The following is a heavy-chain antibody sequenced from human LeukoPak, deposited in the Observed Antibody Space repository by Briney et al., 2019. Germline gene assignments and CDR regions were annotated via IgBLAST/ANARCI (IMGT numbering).Heavy chain of an antibody. D-gene: IGHD3-22*01. CDR2: IYPGDSDT. CDR3: ARHRGEYDSSGSLDY. V-gene: IGHV5-51*01. CDR1: GYRFTSYW. J-gene: IGHJ4*02. Sequence: GESLKISFQGSGYRFTSYWIGWVRPMPGKGLEWMGIIYPGDSDTRYSPSFQGQVTISADKSISTAYLQWSSLKASDTAMYYCARHRGEYDSSGSLDYWGQGTLVTVSS.